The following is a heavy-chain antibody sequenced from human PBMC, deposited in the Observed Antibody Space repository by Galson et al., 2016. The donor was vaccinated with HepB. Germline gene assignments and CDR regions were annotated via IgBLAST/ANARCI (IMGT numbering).Heavy chain of an antibody. CDR2: TYYRSAWYY. CDR3: TRTTHRGRKLAFDV. D-gene: IGHD1-14*01. Sequence: CAISGDSVSNNSAAWNWVRQSPSRGLEWLGRTYYRSAWYYEYTLSLRGRIIVNPETSTNQFSLQLNSVTPEDTAIYYCTRTTHRGRKLAFDVWGPGSTVTVSS. V-gene: IGHV6-1*01. J-gene: IGHJ3*01. CDR1: GDSVSNNSAA.